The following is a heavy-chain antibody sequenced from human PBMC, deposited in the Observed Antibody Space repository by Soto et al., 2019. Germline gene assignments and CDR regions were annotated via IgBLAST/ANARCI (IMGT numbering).Heavy chain of an antibody. CDR3: ARDAGGYSGSYSFDY. Sequence: SETLSLTCTVSGGSVTSGNYCWSWIRQPPGKGLEWIGYFSYSGTTNYNPSLRSRVTISVDMSKNQFSLKLSSVTAADTAVYYCARDAGGYSGSYSFDYWGQGTPVTVSS. D-gene: IGHD1-26*01. CDR2: FSYSGTT. J-gene: IGHJ4*02. V-gene: IGHV4-61*01. CDR1: GGSVTSGNYC.